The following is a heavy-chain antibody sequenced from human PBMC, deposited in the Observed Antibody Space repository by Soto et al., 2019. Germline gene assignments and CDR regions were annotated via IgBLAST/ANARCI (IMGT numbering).Heavy chain of an antibody. D-gene: IGHD5-18*01. CDR2: ISTYNGNT. V-gene: IGHV1-18*04. Sequence: ASVKFSCKASGYTLTSYGISWGLQAPEQGLEWMGWISTYNGNTNYAQKLQGRVTMTTDTSTGTAYMELRSLRSDDTAVYFCARDPPRRCSYGPGLDYWGQGTLVTAPQ. CDR3: ARDPPRRCSYGPGLDY. J-gene: IGHJ4*02. CDR1: GYTLTSYG.